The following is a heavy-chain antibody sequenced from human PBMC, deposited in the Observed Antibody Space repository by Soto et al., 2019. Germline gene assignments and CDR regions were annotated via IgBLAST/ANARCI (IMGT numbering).Heavy chain of an antibody. CDR2: IDHNGIT. V-gene: IGHV4-4*02. J-gene: IGHJ6*01. CDR3: VRLNRDYYYYGMDV. CDR1: GDSISNSKW. Sequence: PSETLSVTCAVSGDSISNSKWWTWFRQTPGKGLEWIGKIDHNGITNYNPSLESRVTILKDNSKNQLSLKLSSVTGADSAVYYCVRLNRDYYYYGMDVWGQGATVTVSS.